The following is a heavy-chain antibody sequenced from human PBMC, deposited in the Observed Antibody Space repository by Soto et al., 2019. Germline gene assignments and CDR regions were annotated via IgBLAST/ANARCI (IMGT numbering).Heavy chain of an antibody. V-gene: IGHV1-69*06. D-gene: IGHD3-16*02. J-gene: IGHJ3*02. Sequence: GASVKVSCKASGGTFSSYAISWVRQAPGQGLEWMGGIIPIFGTANYAQKFQGRVTITADKSTSTAYMELSSLRSEDTAVYYCARGTYYDYVWGSYRPTLDAFDIWGQGTMVTVSS. CDR2: IIPIFGTA. CDR3: ARGTYYDYVWGSYRPTLDAFDI. CDR1: GGTFSSYA.